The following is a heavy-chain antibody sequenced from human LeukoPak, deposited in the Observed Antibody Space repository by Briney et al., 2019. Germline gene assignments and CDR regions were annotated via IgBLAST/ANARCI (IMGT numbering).Heavy chain of an antibody. CDR2: IHWNGGST. CDR3: ARGDYHGSGRTYFDY. Sequence: PGGSLTLSCAASGFTVSSNYMSWVRQVPGKGLEWVSGIHWNGGSTRYADSVKGQFIISRDNAKNSLYLQVNSLRAEDTALYYCARGDYHGSGRTYFDYWGQGTLVTVSS. J-gene: IGHJ4*02. V-gene: IGHV3-20*04. CDR1: GFTVSSNY. D-gene: IGHD3-10*01.